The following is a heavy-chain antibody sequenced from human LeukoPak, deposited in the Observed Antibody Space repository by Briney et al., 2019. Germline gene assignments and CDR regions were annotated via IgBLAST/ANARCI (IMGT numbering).Heavy chain of an antibody. V-gene: IGHV4-4*09. CDR1: GGSISSYY. CDR3: ARRRVVPAAIMYYYYYMDV. D-gene: IGHD2-2*01. Sequence: SETLSLTGTVSGGSISSYYWSWIRQPPGKGLEWIGYIYTSGSTNYNPSLKSRVTISVDTSKNQFSLKLSSVTAADTAVYYCARRRVVPAAIMYYYYYMDVWGKGTTVTVSS. CDR2: IYTSGST. J-gene: IGHJ6*03.